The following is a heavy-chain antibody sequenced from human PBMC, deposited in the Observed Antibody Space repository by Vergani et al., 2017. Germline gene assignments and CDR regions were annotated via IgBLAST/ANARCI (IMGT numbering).Heavy chain of an antibody. V-gene: IGHV4-39*01. D-gene: IGHD3-16*01. CDR3: ASGKYYSDSTSHFRGRYFDV. CDR2: IYNSGNG. J-gene: IGHJ2*01. CDR1: GDSIISRSYY. Sequence: QMQLQESGPGLVKASETLSLTCTVSGDSIISRSYYWGWIRSPSGKGLEWIGCIYNSGNGDSSSYPKSRFPISADTSKHQFSLRLTSVTAADTAVYYCASGKYYSDSTSHFRGRYFDVWGRGNLVTVPS.